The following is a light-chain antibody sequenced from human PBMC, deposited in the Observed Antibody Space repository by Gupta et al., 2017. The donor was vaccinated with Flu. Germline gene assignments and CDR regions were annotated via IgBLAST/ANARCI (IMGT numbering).Light chain of an antibody. CDR3: ASRDTRGHYP. CDR2: GRN. Sequence: GQTVRITCQGDSLRSYYASWYQQKPGQAPVLVVYGRNSRPAGVPDRFSGSSSGNTASLTITGAQAEDEAVYYCASRDTRGHYPFGTGTAVTVL. V-gene: IGLV3-19*01. CDR1: SLRSYY. J-gene: IGLJ1*01.